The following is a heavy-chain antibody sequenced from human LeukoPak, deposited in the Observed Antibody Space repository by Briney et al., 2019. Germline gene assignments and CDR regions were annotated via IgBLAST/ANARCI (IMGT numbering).Heavy chain of an antibody. CDR2: IRFDGSDK. V-gene: IGHV3-30*02. D-gene: IGHD3-22*01. CDR3: ARVGIGYKSTFYYYYYMDV. CDR1: GFDFSSYG. Sequence: GGSLRLSCAASGFDFSSYGMHWVRQAPGKGLEWVAFIRFDGSDKYYADSVKGRFTISRDNSKNTLYLQMNSLRAEDTALYHCARVGIGYKSTFYYYYYMDVWGKGTTVTISS. J-gene: IGHJ6*03.